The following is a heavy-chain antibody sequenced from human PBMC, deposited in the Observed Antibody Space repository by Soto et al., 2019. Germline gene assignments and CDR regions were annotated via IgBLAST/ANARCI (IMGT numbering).Heavy chain of an antibody. CDR2: IPYGGGKK. D-gene: IGHD3-10*01. J-gene: IGHJ6*02. CDR1: GFTFSSYA. V-gene: IGHV3-30-3*01. CDR3: ARGTTPPLTEYYYYGMDV. Sequence: QVQLVESGGGVVQPGRSLRLSCVASGFTFSSYAMHWVRQAPGKGLEWVAMIPYGGGKKYDADSVKGRFTVSRDNSKNTLSMDMNNVRAEDTAVYYCARGTTPPLTEYYYYGMDVWGRGTTVTVSS.